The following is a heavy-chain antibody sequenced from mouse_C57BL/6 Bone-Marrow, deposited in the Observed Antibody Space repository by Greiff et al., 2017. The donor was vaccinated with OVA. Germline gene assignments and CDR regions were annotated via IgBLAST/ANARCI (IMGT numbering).Heavy chain of an antibody. Sequence: DVKLVESGGGLVKPGGSLKLSCAASGFTFSSYAMSWVRQTPEKRLEWVATISDGGSYTYYPDNVKGRFTISRDNAKNNLYLQMSHLKSEDTAMYYCARDHGYGSSYRGYAMDYWGQGTSVTVSS. CDR1: GFTFSSYA. CDR3: ARDHGYGSSYRGYAMDY. V-gene: IGHV5-4*01. J-gene: IGHJ4*01. CDR2: ISDGGSYT. D-gene: IGHD1-1*01.